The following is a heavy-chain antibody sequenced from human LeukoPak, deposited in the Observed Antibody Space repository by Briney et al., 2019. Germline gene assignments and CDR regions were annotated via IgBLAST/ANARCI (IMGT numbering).Heavy chain of an antibody. V-gene: IGHV3-23*01. CDR2: ISGSGGST. Sequence: PGGSLRLSCAASGFTFSSYAMSWVRQAPGKGLEWVSAISGSGGSTYYADSVKGRFTISRDNSKNTLYLQMNSLRAEDTALYYCAKDRESTYGLGAFDMWGQGTMVTVSS. CDR3: AKDRESTYGLGAFDM. J-gene: IGHJ3*02. D-gene: IGHD3-10*01. CDR1: GFTFSSYA.